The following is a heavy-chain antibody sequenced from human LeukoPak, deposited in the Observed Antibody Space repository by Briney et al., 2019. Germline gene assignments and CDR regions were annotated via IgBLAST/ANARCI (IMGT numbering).Heavy chain of an antibody. CDR2: IKQDGSEK. V-gene: IGHV3-7*03. CDR3: AKDMSSSRRGGGMDV. D-gene: IGHD2-15*01. CDR1: GFTFSSYW. J-gene: IGHJ6*02. Sequence: GGSLRLSCAASGFTFSSYWMSWVRQAPGKGLEWVANIKQDGSEKYYVDSVKGRFTISRDNAKNSLYLQMNGLRAEDTALYYCAKDMSSSRRGGGMDVWGQGTTVTVSS.